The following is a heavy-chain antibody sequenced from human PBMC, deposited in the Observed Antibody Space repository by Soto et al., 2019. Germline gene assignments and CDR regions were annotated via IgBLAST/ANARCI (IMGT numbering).Heavy chain of an antibody. CDR3: ARGEDAFFYYGLDV. V-gene: IGHV4-59*01. J-gene: IGHJ6*02. CDR1: GGSITSSY. Sequence: SETLALTCAVSGGSITSSYWSWIRRPPGKGLEWIAYIYDTGISGYTPSTSYNPSLKSRVTMSVDTSKSQFSLKLTSVTAADTAVYYCARGEDAFFYYGLDVWGQGITVPVSS. CDR2: IYDTGISGYTPST.